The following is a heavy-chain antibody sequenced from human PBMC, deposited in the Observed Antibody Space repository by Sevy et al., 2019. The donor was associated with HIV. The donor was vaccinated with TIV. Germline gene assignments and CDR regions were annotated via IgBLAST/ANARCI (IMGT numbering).Heavy chain of an antibody. V-gene: IGHV4-38-2*01. Sequence: GSLRLSCVVSGYSISSGYYWGWVRQPPGKGLQWIGNIYHRGNTYYNPSLQSRATLSVETSKNQFSLKMTSVTATDTAGYYCVRGSGGDRLDYYGLDVWGQGTTVTVSS. CDR2: IYHRGNT. CDR3: VRGSGGDRLDYYGLDV. CDR1: GYSISSGYY. D-gene: IGHD2-15*01. J-gene: IGHJ6*02.